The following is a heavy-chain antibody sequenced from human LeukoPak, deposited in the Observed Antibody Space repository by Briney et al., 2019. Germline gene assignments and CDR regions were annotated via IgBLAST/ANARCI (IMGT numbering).Heavy chain of an antibody. J-gene: IGHJ3*02. CDR1: GFTFSSYS. Sequence: SGGSLRLSCAASGFTFSSYSMNWVRQAPGKGLEWVSFISSSSSYIYYADSVKGRFTISRDNAKNSLYLQMNSLRAEDTAVYFCAREREQWHAFDIWGQGTMVTVSS. V-gene: IGHV3-21*01. D-gene: IGHD6-19*01. CDR3: AREREQWHAFDI. CDR2: ISSSSSYI.